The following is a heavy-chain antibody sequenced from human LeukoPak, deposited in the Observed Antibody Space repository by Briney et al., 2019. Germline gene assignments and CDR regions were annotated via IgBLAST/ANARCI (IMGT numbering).Heavy chain of an antibody. Sequence: PGGSLRLSCAASGFTFSSYEMNWVRQAPGKGLEWVSYISSSGSTIYYADSVKGRFTISRDNSKDTLYLQMNSLRPEDTAVYYCARDRGTTSSSGWYFDPWGRGTLVTVSS. D-gene: IGHD2-2*01. V-gene: IGHV3-48*03. CDR3: ARDRGTTSSSGWYFDP. J-gene: IGHJ2*01. CDR1: GFTFSSYE. CDR2: ISSSGSTI.